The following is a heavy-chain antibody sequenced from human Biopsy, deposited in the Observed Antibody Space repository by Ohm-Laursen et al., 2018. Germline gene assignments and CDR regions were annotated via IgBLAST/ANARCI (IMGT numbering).Heavy chain of an antibody. J-gene: IGHJ4*02. CDR1: GFGVTTLC. D-gene: IGHD5-24*01. Sequence: LGLSFTTSGFGVTTLCMHWVPPGPGKGVGGVSLIYSGGDTRYADSVKGRFTISRDGSKNTLYLQMNSLRVEDTAVYYCARGPSGVATIGRGQGTLVTVSS. CDR3: ARGPSGVATIG. V-gene: IGHV3-66*01. CDR2: IYSGGDT.